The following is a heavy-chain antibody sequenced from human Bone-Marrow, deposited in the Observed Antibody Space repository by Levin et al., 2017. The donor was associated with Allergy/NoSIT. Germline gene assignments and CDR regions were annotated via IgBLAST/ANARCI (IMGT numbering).Heavy chain of an antibody. CDR2: ISSSGSTI. CDR1: GFTFSDYY. Sequence: SCAASGFTFSDYYMSWIRQAPGKGLEWVSYISSSGSTIYYADSVKGRFTISRDNAKNSLYLQMNSLRAEDTAVYYCARAGIAVAGTWFDPWGQGTLVTVSS. J-gene: IGHJ5*02. CDR3: ARAGIAVAGTWFDP. V-gene: IGHV3-11*01. D-gene: IGHD6-19*01.